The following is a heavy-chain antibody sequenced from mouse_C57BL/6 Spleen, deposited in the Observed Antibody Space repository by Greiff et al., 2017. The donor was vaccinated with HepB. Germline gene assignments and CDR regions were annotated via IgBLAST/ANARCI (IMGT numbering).Heavy chain of an antibody. Sequence: EVQLQQSGAELVKPGASVKLSCTASGFNIKDYYMHWVKQRTEQGLEWIGRIDPEDGETKYAPKFQGKATLTADTSSNTAYLQLSSLTSEDTAVYYCARRFYYGSSYGYFDYWGQGTTLTVAS. D-gene: IGHD1-1*01. V-gene: IGHV14-2*01. CDR2: IDPEDGET. CDR1: GFNIKDYY. J-gene: IGHJ2*01. CDR3: ARRFYYGSSYGYFDY.